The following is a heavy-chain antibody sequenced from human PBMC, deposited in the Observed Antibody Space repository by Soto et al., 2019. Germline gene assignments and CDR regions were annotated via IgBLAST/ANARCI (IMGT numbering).Heavy chain of an antibody. CDR2: IIPILGIA. CDR3: ARGLVAPDYSNFYYYYYMDV. Sequence: ASVKVSCKASGGTFSSYTISWVRQAPGQGLEWMGRIIPILGIANYAQKFQGRVTITADKSTGTAYMELSSLRSEDTAVYYCARGLVAPDYSNFYYYYYMDVWGKGTTVTVSS. CDR1: GGTFSSYT. J-gene: IGHJ6*03. V-gene: IGHV1-69*02. D-gene: IGHD4-4*01.